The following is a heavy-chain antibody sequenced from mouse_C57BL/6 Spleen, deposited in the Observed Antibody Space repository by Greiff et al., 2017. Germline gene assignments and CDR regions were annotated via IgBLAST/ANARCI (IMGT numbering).Heavy chain of an antibody. V-gene: IGHV1-55*01. Sequence: QVQLKQPGAELVKPGASVKMSCKASGYTFTSYWITWVKQRPGQGLEWIGDIYPGSGSTNYNEKFKSKATLTVDTSSSTAYMQLSSLTSEDSAVYYCARNGNSYYYAMDYWGQGTSVTVSS. CDR3: ARNGNSYYYAMDY. J-gene: IGHJ4*01. CDR2: IYPGSGST. CDR1: GYTFTSYW. D-gene: IGHD2-1*01.